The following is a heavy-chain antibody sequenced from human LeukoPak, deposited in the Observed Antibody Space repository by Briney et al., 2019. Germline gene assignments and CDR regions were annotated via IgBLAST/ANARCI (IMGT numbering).Heavy chain of an antibody. D-gene: IGHD3-3*01. CDR1: GFTVSSNY. Sequence: GGSLGLSCAASGFTVSSNYMSWVRQAPGKGLEWVSGINWNGGSTGYADSVKGRFTISRDNAKNSLYLQMNSLRAEDTALYHCARAVYYDFWSGSPDDAFDIWGQGTMVTVSS. V-gene: IGHV3-20*01. CDR3: ARAVYYDFWSGSPDDAFDI. J-gene: IGHJ3*02. CDR2: INWNGGST.